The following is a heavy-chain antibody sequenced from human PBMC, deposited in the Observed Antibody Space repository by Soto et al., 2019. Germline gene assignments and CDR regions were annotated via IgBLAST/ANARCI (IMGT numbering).Heavy chain of an antibody. CDR2: IYYSGST. CDR1: GGSISSSSYY. J-gene: IGHJ6*02. CDR3: ARYGAYYYYGMDV. D-gene: IGHD4-17*01. Sequence: SETLSLTCTVSGGSISSSSYYWGWIRQPPGKGLEWIGSIYYSGSTYYNPSLKSRVTISVDTSKNQFSLKLSSVTAADTAVYYCARYGAYYYYGMDVWGQGTTVTVSS. V-gene: IGHV4-39*01.